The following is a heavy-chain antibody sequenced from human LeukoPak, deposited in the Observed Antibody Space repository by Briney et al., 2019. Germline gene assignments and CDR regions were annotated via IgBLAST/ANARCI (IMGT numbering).Heavy chain of an antibody. CDR2: IIPILGIA. V-gene: IGHV1-69*02. CDR1: GGTFSSYT. D-gene: IGHD2-2*01. Sequence: ASVKVSCKASGGTFSSYTISWVRQAPGQGLEWMGRIIPILGIANYAQKFQGRVTITTDESTSTAYMELSSLRSEDTAVYYCAIDHCSSTSCYGSDEIDYWGQGTLVTVSS. CDR3: AIDHCSSTSCYGSDEIDY. J-gene: IGHJ4*02.